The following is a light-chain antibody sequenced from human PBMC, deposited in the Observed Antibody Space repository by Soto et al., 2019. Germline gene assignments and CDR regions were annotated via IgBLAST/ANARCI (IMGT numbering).Light chain of an antibody. CDR2: AAS. CDR3: QHSYRTLRGT. J-gene: IGKJ1*01. V-gene: IGKV1-39*01. CDR1: QSSSSY. Sequence: DIQMTQSPSSLSASVGDRVTITCRASQSSSSYLNWYQQKPGKAPKLLIYAASSLQSGVPSRFSGSGSGTDFTLTISSLQPEDFATYYCQHSYRTLRGTFGQGTKVEIK.